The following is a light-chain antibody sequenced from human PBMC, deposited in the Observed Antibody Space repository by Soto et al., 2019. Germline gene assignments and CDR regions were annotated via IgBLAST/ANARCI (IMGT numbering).Light chain of an antibody. CDR1: SSNIGNNA. V-gene: IGLV1-36*01. J-gene: IGLJ2*01. CDR3: AAWDDSLNGVV. Sequence: QSVLTQPPSVSAAPRQRVTISCSGSSSNIGNNAVNWYQQLPGKAPKLLIYYDDLVPSGVSDRFSGSKSGTSASLAISGLQSEDEADYYCAAWDDSLNGVVFGGGTKLIVL. CDR2: YDD.